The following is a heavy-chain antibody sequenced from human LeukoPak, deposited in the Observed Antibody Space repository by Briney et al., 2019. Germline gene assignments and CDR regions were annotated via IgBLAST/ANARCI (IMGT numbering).Heavy chain of an antibody. V-gene: IGHV4-34*01. CDR3: ARGLDIVVVPAAMALTSPFDY. J-gene: IGHJ4*02. CDR2: INHSGST. D-gene: IGHD2-2*01. CDR1: GGSFSGYY. Sequence: KPSETLSLTCAVYGGSFSGYYWSWIRQPPGKGLEWLGEINHSGSTNYNPSLKSRVTISVDTSKNQFSLKLSSVTAADTAVYYCARGLDIVVVPAAMALTSPFDYWGQGTLVTVSS.